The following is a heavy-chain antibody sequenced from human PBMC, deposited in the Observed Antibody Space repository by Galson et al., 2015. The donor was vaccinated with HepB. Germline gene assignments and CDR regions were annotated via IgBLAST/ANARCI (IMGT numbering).Heavy chain of an antibody. CDR2: IYYSGST. J-gene: IGHJ4*02. V-gene: IGHV4-39*01. Sequence: SETLSLTCTVSGGSISSSSYYWGWIRQPPGKGLEWIGSIYYSGSTYYNPSLKSRVTISVDTSKNQFSLKLSSVTAADTAVYYCAGGRVSDYWGQGTLVTVSS. CDR3: AGGRVSDY. D-gene: IGHD5/OR15-5a*01. CDR1: GGSISSSSYY.